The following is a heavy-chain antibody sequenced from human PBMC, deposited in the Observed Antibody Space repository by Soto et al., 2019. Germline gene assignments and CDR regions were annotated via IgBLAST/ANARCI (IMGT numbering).Heavy chain of an antibody. V-gene: IGHV4-59*08. Sequence: QVQLQESGPGLVKPSETLSLTCTVSGGSISSYYWSWIRQPPGKGLEWIGYIYYSGSTNYNPSLRRRVTXXVXTXXNHFSLKLSSVTAAHTAVYYCARLLGYSSGYYFVYWGQGTLVTVSS. CDR2: IYYSGST. J-gene: IGHJ4*02. CDR1: GGSISSYY. D-gene: IGHD3-22*01. CDR3: ARLLGYSSGYYFVY.